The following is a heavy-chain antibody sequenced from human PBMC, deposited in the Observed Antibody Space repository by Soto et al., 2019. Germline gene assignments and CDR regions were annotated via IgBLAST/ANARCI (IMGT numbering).Heavy chain of an antibody. Sequence: ASVKVSCKASGYTFTSYGISWVRQAPGQGLEWMGWISAYNGNTNYAQKLQGRVTMTTDTSTSTAYMELRSLRSDDTAVYYCARGLVGYSYGYYFDYWGQGTLVTVSS. D-gene: IGHD5-18*01. V-gene: IGHV1-18*01. CDR2: ISAYNGNT. J-gene: IGHJ4*02. CDR3: ARGLVGYSYGYYFDY. CDR1: GYTFTSYG.